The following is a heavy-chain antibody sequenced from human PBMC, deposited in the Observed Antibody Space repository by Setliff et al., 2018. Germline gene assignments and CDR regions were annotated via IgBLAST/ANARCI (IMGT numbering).Heavy chain of an antibody. V-gene: IGHV3-33*08. CDR2: IWDDGGNK. CDR3: ARTCSGSGCYAGLES. CDR1: GFSFRTFS. Sequence: GALRLSCAASGFSFRTFSMHWVRQAPGKGLEWVAVIWDDGGNKYHADSVKGRFTISRDNSKNTLYLQMNSLRPEDTAVYYCARTCSGSGCYAGLESWGQGTPVTVSS. J-gene: IGHJ4*02. D-gene: IGHD2-15*01.